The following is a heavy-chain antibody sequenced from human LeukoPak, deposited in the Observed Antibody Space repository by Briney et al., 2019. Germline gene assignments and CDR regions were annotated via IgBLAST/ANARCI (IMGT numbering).Heavy chain of an antibody. CDR1: GGSISSSSYS. D-gene: IGHD6-13*01. Sequence: SETLSLTCTVSGGSISSSSYSWGWIRQPPGKGLEWIGSIYYSGSTYYNPSLKSRVTISVDTSKNQFSLKLSSVTAADTAVYYCARGDPAAGDYWGQGTLVTVSS. V-gene: IGHV4-39*01. CDR3: ARGDPAAGDY. CDR2: IYYSGST. J-gene: IGHJ4*02.